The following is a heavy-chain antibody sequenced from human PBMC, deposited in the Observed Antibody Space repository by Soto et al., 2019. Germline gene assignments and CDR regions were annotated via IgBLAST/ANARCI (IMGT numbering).Heavy chain of an antibody. CDR1: GGSISTYY. J-gene: IGHJ4*02. CDR3: ARSYGDYLNFDY. D-gene: IGHD4-17*01. V-gene: IGHV4-59*01. CDR2: IYYSGTA. Sequence: SETLSLTCTVSGGSISTYYWSWIRQPPGKGLEWIGYIYYSGTANYNPSLKSRVTISVDTSKNQFSLKLSSVSAADTAVYYCARSYGDYLNFDYWGQGSLVTVSS.